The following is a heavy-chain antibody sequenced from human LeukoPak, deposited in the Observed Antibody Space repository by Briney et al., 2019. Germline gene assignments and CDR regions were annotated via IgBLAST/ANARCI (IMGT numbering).Heavy chain of an antibody. CDR2: IYWNDHK. J-gene: IGHJ5*02. D-gene: IGHD3-3*01. Sequence: SGPTLVKPTQTLTLTCSFSGFSLTPNGVGVTWLRQPPGKALEWLAVIYWNDHKRYTPSLENRLTITKDTSKNQVVLTMTNMDPADTATYFCAHRDKSFGVIKNEKWFDPWGPGTPVTVSP. V-gene: IGHV2-5*01. CDR3: AHRDKSFGVIKNEKWFDP. CDR1: GFSLTPNGVG.